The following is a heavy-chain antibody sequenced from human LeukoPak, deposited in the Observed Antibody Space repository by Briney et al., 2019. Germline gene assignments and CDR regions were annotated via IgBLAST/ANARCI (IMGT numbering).Heavy chain of an antibody. D-gene: IGHD6-6*01. CDR2: IYYSRST. CDR3: ARHLSEYSSSPDAFDI. J-gene: IGHJ3*02. V-gene: IGHV4-39*01. CDR1: GGSISSSSYY. Sequence: PSQTLSLTCTVSGGSISSSSYYWGWIRQPPGKGLEWIGSIYYSRSTYYNPSLKSRVTISVDTSKNQFSLKLSSVTAADTAVYYCARHLSEYSSSPDAFDIWGQGTMVTVSS.